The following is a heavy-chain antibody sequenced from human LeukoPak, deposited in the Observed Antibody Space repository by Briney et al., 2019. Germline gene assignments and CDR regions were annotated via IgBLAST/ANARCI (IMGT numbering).Heavy chain of an antibody. CDR2: IWLDGSHE. CDR3: ARLGGSGGHSVDY. CDR1: GRSVRKYG. J-gene: IGHJ4*02. V-gene: IGHV3-33*01. D-gene: IGHD3-10*01. Sequence: GGSLTLYCAATGRSVRKYGIPWVRQAPGKGLDSVAIIWLDGSHEYYADSVKGRFTISRDNSKNKLFLQMSSLRAEDTAVYFCARLGGSGGHSVDYWGQGTLVTVSS.